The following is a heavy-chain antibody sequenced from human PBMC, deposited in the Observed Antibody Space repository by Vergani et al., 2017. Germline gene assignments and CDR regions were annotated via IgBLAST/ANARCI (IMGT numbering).Heavy chain of an antibody. D-gene: IGHD3-22*01. CDR2: ISGSGGST. V-gene: IGHV3-23*01. CDR3: ARVHEPKTYYYDSSGYYDFDY. CDR1: GFTFSSYA. Sequence: EVQLLESGGGLVQPGGSLRLSCAASGFTFSSYAMSWVRQAPGKGLEWVSAISGSGGSTYYADSVKGRFTISRDNSKNTLYLQMNSLRAEDTAVYYCARVHEPKTYYYDSSGYYDFDYWGQGSLVTVS. J-gene: IGHJ4*02.